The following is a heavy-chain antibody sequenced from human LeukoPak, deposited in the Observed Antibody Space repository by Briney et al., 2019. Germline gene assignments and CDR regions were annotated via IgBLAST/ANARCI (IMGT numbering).Heavy chain of an antibody. CDR3: VRGGFACDM. V-gene: IGHV3-7*05. CDR2: IKEDGSEK. Sequence: QAGGSLRLSCAASGFTFSGYRMSWVRQAPGKGLECVANIKEDGSEKNYVDSVKGRFTISRDNAKNSLSLQMNSLRAEDTAVYYCVRGGFACDMWGQGTMVTVSS. CDR1: GFTFSGYR. J-gene: IGHJ3*02.